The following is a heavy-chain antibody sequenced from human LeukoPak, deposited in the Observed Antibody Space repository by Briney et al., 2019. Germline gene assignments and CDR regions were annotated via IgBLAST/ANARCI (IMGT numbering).Heavy chain of an antibody. J-gene: IGHJ4*02. D-gene: IGHD6-6*01. CDR2: ISSSGSTI. V-gene: IGHV3-48*03. CDR3: ARDSLYSSSSGEYDY. CDR1: GFTFSSYE. Sequence: GGSLRLSCAASGFTFSSYEMNWVRQAPGKGLEWVSYISSSGSTIYYADSVKGRFTISRDNAKNSLYLQMNSLRAEDTAVYYCARDSLYSSSSGEYDYWGQGTLVTVSS.